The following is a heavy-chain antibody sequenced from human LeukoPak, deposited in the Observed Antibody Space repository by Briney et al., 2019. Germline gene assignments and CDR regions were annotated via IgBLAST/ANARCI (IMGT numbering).Heavy chain of an antibody. V-gene: IGHV3-33*01. CDR3: ARGDGGYCTNGVCSTFDY. CDR2: IWYDGSNK. Sequence: AGRSLRLSCAASGFTFSSYGMHWVRQAPGKGLEWVAVIWYDGSNKYYADSVKGRFTISRDNSKNTLYLQMNSLRAEDTAVYYCARGDGGYCTNGVCSTFDYWGQGTLVTVSS. J-gene: IGHJ4*02. CDR1: GFTFSSYG. D-gene: IGHD2-8*01.